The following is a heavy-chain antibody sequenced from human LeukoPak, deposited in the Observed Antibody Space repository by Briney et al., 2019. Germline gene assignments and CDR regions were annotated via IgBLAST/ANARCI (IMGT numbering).Heavy chain of an antibody. J-gene: IGHJ4*02. CDR1: GFTFSDHY. CDR2: ISSSGSTI. D-gene: IGHD7-27*01. V-gene: IGHV3-11*04. CDR3: AREEGGRLGIDYYFDY. Sequence: GGSLRLSCAASGFTFSDHYIDWVRQAPGKGLEWVSYISSSGSTIYYADSVKGRFTISRDNAKKLLFLQMNSLRSEDTAVYYCAREEGGRLGIDYYFDYWGQGTLVTVSS.